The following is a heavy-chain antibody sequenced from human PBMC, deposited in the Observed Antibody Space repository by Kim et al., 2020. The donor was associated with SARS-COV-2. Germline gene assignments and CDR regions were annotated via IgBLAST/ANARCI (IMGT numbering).Heavy chain of an antibody. D-gene: IGHD3-10*01. Sequence: SLKSRLTISVDTSKTHFSLKLSSVTAADTAVYYCASLPVSYGIYYYGMDVWGQGTTVTVSS. J-gene: IGHJ6*02. V-gene: IGHV4-31*02. CDR3: ASLPVSYGIYYYGMDV.